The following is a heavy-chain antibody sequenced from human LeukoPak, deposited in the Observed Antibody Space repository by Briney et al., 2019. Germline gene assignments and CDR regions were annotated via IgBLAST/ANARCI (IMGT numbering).Heavy chain of an antibody. CDR1: GYTFTSYD. Sequence: GASVKVSCKASGYTFTSYDINWVRQATGQGLEWMGWMNPNSGNTGYAQKFQGRVTMTRNTSISTAYMELSSLRSEDTAVYYCASTPTATYYDFWSGYYRDCYFDYWGQGTLVTVSS. J-gene: IGHJ4*02. CDR3: ASTPTATYYDFWSGYYRDCYFDY. CDR2: MNPNSGNT. D-gene: IGHD3-3*01. V-gene: IGHV1-8*01.